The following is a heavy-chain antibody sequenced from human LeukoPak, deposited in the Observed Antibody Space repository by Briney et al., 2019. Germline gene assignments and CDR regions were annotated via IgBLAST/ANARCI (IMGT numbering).Heavy chain of an antibody. Sequence: PSETLSLTCTVSGGSISSSSYYWGWIRQPPGKGLEWIGRIYTSGSTNYNPSLKSRVTMSVDTSKNQFSLKLSSVTAADTAVYYCARDPPYYYDSSGDDAFDIWGQGTMVTVSS. J-gene: IGHJ3*02. V-gene: IGHV4-39*07. CDR3: ARDPPYYYDSSGDDAFDI. CDR2: IYTSGST. CDR1: GGSISSSSYY. D-gene: IGHD3-22*01.